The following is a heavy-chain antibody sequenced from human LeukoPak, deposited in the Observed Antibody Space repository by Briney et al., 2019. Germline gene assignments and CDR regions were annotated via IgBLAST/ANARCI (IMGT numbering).Heavy chain of an antibody. CDR2: IYYSGST. J-gene: IGHJ6*03. CDR3: ARAPARTSYYYYYSMYV. V-gene: IGHV4-59*01. D-gene: IGHD2-2*01. CDR1: GGSISSYY. Sequence: AWESLSLTCTVSGGSISSYYWSWARQPRGRGLGWIGYIYYSGSTNYNPSRKIRFTISVNTPKNHFPLKRSSVSAGDRLFISGARAPARTSYYYYYSMYVWGKGTTVTVSS.